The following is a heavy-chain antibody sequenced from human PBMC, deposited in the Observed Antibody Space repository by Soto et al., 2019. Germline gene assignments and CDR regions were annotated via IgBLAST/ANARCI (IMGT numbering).Heavy chain of an antibody. CDR1: GYTLTELS. CDR2: FDPEDGET. CDR3: ATHIWGSYRHNWFDP. D-gene: IGHD3-16*02. V-gene: IGHV1-24*01. J-gene: IGHJ5*02. Sequence: ASVKVSCKVSGYTLTELSMHWVRQAPGKGLEWMGGFDPEDGETIYAQKFQGRVTMTEDTSTDTAYMELSSLRSEDTAVYYCATHIWGSYRHNWFDPWGQGTLVTVSS.